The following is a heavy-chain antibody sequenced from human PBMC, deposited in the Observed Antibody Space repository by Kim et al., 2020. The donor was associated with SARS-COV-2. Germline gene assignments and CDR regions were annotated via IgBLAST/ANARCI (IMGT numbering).Heavy chain of an antibody. Sequence: VKSRYTISRDNTTNALYLQMNRLRAEDTTVYYCAKGFGQWLVSALWFDPWGQGTLVTVSS. CDR3: AKGFGQWLVSALWFDP. J-gene: IGHJ5*02. D-gene: IGHD6-19*01. V-gene: IGHV3-30*02.